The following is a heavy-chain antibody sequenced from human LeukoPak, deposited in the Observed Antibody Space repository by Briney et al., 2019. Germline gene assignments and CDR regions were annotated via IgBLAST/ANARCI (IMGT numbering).Heavy chain of an antibody. CDR2: INTSGGTT. Sequence: GESLRLSCAASGFTFSSYGMSWVRQAPGKGLEWVSGINTSGGTTYYADSVKGRFTISRDNSKNTLYLQMNSLRADDTAAYYCAKDPPTVMANAFHIWGQGTMVTVSS. CDR1: GFTFSSYG. V-gene: IGHV3-23*01. J-gene: IGHJ3*02. D-gene: IGHD5-18*01. CDR3: AKDPPTVMANAFHI.